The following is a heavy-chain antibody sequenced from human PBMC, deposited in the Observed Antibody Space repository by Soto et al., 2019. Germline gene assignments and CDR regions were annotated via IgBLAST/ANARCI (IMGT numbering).Heavy chain of an antibody. D-gene: IGHD4-17*01. Sequence: PGESLKISCKGSGYSFTSYWIGWVRQMPGKGLEWMGIIYPGDSDTRYSPSFQGQVTISADKSISTAYLQWSSLKASDTAMYYCASSEDYGDYIPGGEYYFDYWGQGTLVTVSS. J-gene: IGHJ4*02. CDR3: ASSEDYGDYIPGGEYYFDY. CDR2: IYPGDSDT. V-gene: IGHV5-51*01. CDR1: GYSFTSYW.